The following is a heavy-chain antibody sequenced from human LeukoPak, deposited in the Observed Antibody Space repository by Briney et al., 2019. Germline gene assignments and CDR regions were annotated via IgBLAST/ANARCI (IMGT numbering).Heavy chain of an antibody. CDR3: ARPAEVTYAFDI. CDR2: IYYSGST. J-gene: IGHJ3*02. Sequence: SETLSLTCTVSGGSISSSSYYWGWIRQPPGKGPEWIGSIYYSGSTYYNPSLKSRVTISVDTSKNQFSLKLSSVTAADTAVYYCARPAEVTYAFDIWGQGTGDTVSS. V-gene: IGHV4-39*01. CDR1: GGSISSSSYY.